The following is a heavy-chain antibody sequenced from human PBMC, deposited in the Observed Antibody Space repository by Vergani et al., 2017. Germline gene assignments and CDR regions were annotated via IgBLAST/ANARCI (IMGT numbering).Heavy chain of an antibody. J-gene: IGHJ4*02. Sequence: QVQLVESGGGLVKPGGSLRLSCAASGFTFSDYYMRWIRQAPGKGLEWVSYISSSGSTIYYADSVKGRFTISRDNAKNSLYLQMNSLRAEDTAVYYCARELGSYYYDSSGYYGGFDYWGRGTLVTVSS. CDR1: GFTFSDYY. D-gene: IGHD3-22*01. V-gene: IGHV3-11*01. CDR2: ISSSGSTI. CDR3: ARELGSYYYDSSGYYGGFDY.